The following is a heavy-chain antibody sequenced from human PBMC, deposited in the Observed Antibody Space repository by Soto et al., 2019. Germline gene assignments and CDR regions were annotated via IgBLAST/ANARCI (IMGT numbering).Heavy chain of an antibody. Sequence: ASVKVSCKASGYTFTSYGISWVRQAPGQGLEWMGWISAYNGNTNYAQKLQGRVTMTTDTSTSTAYMELRSLRSDDTAVYYCARDPPVYSGSYYEYNWFDPCGQGTLVTVSA. CDR2: ISAYNGNT. CDR3: ARDPPVYSGSYYEYNWFDP. D-gene: IGHD1-26*01. V-gene: IGHV1-18*01. CDR1: GYTFTSYG. J-gene: IGHJ5*02.